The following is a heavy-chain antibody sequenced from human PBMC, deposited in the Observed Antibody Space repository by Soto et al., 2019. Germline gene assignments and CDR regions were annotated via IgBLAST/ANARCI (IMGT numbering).Heavy chain of an antibody. CDR3: ARGQYYDFWSGYLTSLYYGMDV. CDR1: GYTFTSYY. CDR2: INPSGGST. D-gene: IGHD3-3*01. Sequence: QVQLVQSGAEVKKPGASVKVSCKASGYTFTSYYMHWVRQAPGQGLEWMGIINPSGGSTSYAQKFQGRVTMTRDTSTSTVYPELSSLRSEDTAVYYCARGQYYDFWSGYLTSLYYGMDVWGQGTTVTVSS. J-gene: IGHJ6*02. V-gene: IGHV1-46*01.